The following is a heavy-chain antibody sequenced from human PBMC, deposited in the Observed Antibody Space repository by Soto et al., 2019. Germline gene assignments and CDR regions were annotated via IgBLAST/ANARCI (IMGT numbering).Heavy chain of an antibody. D-gene: IGHD2-15*01. CDR2: ISGSGGST. J-gene: IGHJ4*02. V-gene: IGHV3-23*01. CDR1: GFTFSSYA. Sequence: PGGSLRLSCAASGFTFSSYAMSWVRQAPGKGLEWVSAISGSGGSTYYADSVKGRFTISRDNSKNTLYLQMNSLRAEDTAVYYCAKAGGPTSHLGGGSYFDYWGQGTLVTVSS. CDR3: AKAGGPTSHLGGGSYFDY.